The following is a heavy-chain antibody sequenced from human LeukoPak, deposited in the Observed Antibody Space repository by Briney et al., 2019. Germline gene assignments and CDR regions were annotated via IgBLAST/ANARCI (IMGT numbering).Heavy chain of an antibody. CDR2: INPNSGGT. J-gene: IGHJ4*02. CDR3: ATVSEVGYSYYFDY. V-gene: IGHV1-2*02. CDR1: GYTFTKYA. Sequence: GASVKVSCKASGYTFTKYAVNWVRQAPGQGLEWMGWINPNSGGTNYAQKFQGRVTMTRDTSISTAYMELSRLRSDDTAVYYCATVSEVGYSYYFDYWGQGTLVTVSS. D-gene: IGHD1-1*01.